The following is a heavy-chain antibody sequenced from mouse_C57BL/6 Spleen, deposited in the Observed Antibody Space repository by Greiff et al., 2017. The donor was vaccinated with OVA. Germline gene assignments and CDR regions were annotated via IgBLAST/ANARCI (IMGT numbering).Heavy chain of an antibody. CDR2: IWRGGST. CDR1: GFSLTSYG. D-gene: IGHD1-1*01. J-gene: IGHJ4*01. V-gene: IGHV2-5*01. Sequence: VQLQQSGPGLVQPSQSLSITCTVSGFSLTSYGVHWVRQSPGKGLEWLGVIWRGGSTDYNAAFMSRLSITKDNSKSQVFFKMNSLQADDTAIYYCAKGLTTVVATDAMDYWGQGTSVTVSS. CDR3: AKGLTTVVATDAMDY.